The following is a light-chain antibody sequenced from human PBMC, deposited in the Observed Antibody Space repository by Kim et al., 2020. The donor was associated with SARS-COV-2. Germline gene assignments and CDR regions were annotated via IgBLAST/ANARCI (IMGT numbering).Light chain of an antibody. Sequence: GQKVTISCSGSSSNIGNNYVSWYQQFPGTAPKLLIYDNDKRAAGIPDRFFGSKSGTSATLGITGLQTGDEADYYCGAWDNSLSAGIFGGGTKLTVL. CDR2: DND. CDR1: SSNIGNNY. CDR3: GAWDNSLSAGI. V-gene: IGLV1-51*01. J-gene: IGLJ2*01.